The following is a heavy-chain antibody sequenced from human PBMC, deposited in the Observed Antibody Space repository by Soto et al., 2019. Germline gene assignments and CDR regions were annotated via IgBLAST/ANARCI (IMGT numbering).Heavy chain of an antibody. J-gene: IGHJ6*02. Sequence: GGSLRLSCAASGFTFSSYGMHWVCQAPGKGLEWVALISYDGSNKYYADSVKGRFTISRDNSKNTLYLQMNSLRAEDTAVYYCAKDVVVGATPGLGDYYYYYGMDVWGQGTTVTVSS. CDR1: GFTFSSYG. V-gene: IGHV3-30*18. D-gene: IGHD1-26*01. CDR3: AKDVVVGATPGLGDYYYYYGMDV. CDR2: ISYDGSNK.